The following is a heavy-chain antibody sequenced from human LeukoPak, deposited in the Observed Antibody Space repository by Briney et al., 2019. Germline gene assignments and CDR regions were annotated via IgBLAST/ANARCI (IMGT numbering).Heavy chain of an antibody. J-gene: IGHJ4*02. CDR2: IYHSGST. D-gene: IGHD2-8*01. CDR1: GGSISSSNW. CDR3: ARQLGYCTNGVCYTGLNN. Sequence: SGTLSLTCAVSGGSISSSNWWSWVRQPPGKGLEWIGEIYHSGSTNYNPSLKSRVTISVDKSKNQFSLKLSSVTAADTAVYYCARQLGYCTNGVCYTGLNNWGQGTLVTVSS. V-gene: IGHV4-4*02.